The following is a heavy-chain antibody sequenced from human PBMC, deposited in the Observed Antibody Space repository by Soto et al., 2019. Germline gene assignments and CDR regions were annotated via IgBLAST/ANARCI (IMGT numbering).Heavy chain of an antibody. D-gene: IGHD6-13*01. CDR1: GDSFNDYP. CDR2: TFPVSGTT. Sequence: QVQLVQSGAEVRKPGSSVKVSCHSSGDSFNDYPVTWVRQAPGQGLEWMGGTFPVSGTTNYAQEFQGRVTITADVSTSTVYMELSSLKYEDTALYYCASSYGVSWYGDFWGQGTLVTVSS. V-gene: IGHV1-69*01. CDR3: ASSYGVSWYGDF. J-gene: IGHJ4*02.